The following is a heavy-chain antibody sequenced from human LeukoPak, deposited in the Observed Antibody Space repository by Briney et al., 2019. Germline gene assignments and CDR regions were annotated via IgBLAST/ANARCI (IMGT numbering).Heavy chain of an antibody. J-gene: IGHJ4*02. CDR1: GGSFNVYY. CDR2: INHSGST. CDR3: ARGSDTAMVTGFDY. V-gene: IGHV4-34*01. D-gene: IGHD5-18*01. Sequence: SETLSLTCAVYGGSFNVYYWSWIRQPPGKGLEWIGEINHSGSTNYNPSLKSRVTISVDTSKNQFSLKLSSVTAADTAVYYCARGSDTAMVTGFDYWGQGTLVTVSS.